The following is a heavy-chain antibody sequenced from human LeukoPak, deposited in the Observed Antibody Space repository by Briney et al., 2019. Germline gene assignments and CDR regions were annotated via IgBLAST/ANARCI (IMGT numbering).Heavy chain of an antibody. J-gene: IGHJ6*02. Sequence: GGSLRLSCAASGFTFDDYAMHWVRQAPGKGLEWVSGISWNSGSIGYADSVKGRFTISRDNAKNSLYLQMNSLRAEDTALYYCAKDVLQNYYHSTPGPMDVWGQGTTVTVSS. CDR3: AKDVLQNYYHSTPGPMDV. D-gene: IGHD3-22*01. V-gene: IGHV3-9*01. CDR1: GFTFDDYA. CDR2: ISWNSGSI.